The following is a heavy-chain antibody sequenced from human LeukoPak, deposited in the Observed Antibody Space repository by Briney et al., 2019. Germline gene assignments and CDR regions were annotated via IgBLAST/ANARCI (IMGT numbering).Heavy chain of an antibody. D-gene: IGHD3-16*01. J-gene: IGHJ4*02. CDR2: IYTSEST. CDR3: TRGAGWLIDY. Sequence: SETLSLTCTVSGGSISSYYWSWIRQPAGKGLEWIGHIYTSESTNYNPSLKSRVTMSLDTSKNHFSLKLNSVTTADTAVYYCTRGAGWLIDYWGQGILVTASS. CDR1: GGSISSYY. V-gene: IGHV4-4*07.